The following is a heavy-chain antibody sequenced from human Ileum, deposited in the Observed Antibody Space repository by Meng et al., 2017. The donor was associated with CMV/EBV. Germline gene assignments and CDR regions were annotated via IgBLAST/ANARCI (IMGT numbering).Heavy chain of an antibody. V-gene: IGHV3-30-3*01. CDR3: AKRDSTLSDY. Sequence: GESLKISCASSTFTFSTYAIHWVRQAPGKGLEWVALISYDGSNKYYADSVKGRFTISRDNSKNMIYLQMNSLRAEDTAVYYCAKRDSTLSDYWGQGTLVTVSS. D-gene: IGHD6-6*01. CDR2: ISYDGSNK. CDR1: TFTFSTYA. J-gene: IGHJ4*01.